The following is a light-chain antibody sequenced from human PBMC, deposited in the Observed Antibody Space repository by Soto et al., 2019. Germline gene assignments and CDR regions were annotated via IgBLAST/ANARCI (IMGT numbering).Light chain of an antibody. J-gene: IGKJ4*01. CDR3: QKSYSTPPLT. Sequence: DIQMTQSPSSLSASVGDRVTITCRASQSISSYLNWYQQKPGKAPKLLIYDATSLQSGVPSRFSGSGSGTDFTLTISSPQPEDFATYYGQKSYSTPPLTLGGGTKVEIK. CDR2: DAT. V-gene: IGKV1-39*01. CDR1: QSISSY.